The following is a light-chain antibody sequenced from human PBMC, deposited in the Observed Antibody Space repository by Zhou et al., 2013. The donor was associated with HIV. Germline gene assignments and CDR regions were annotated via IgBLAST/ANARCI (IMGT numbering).Light chain of an antibody. CDR2: DAS. CDR3: QQYDNLPPYT. J-gene: IGKJ2*01. Sequence: IRMTQSPSSLSASTGDRVTITCQASQDISNYLNWYQQKPGKAPKLLIYDASNLETGVPSRFSGSGSGTDFTFTISSLQPEDIATYYCQQYDNLPPYTFGPGDQAGDQT. V-gene: IGKV1-33*01. CDR1: QDISNY.